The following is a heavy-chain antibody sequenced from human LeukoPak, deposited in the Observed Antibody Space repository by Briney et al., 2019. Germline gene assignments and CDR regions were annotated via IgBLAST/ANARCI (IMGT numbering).Heavy chain of an antibody. V-gene: IGHV4-4*07. Sequence: PSETLSLTCTVSGGSISSYYWSWIRQPAGKGLEWIGRIYTSGSTNYNPSLKSRVTISVEQSKNQFSLKLSSVTAADTAVYYCARSYDFWSGFDPWGQGTLVTVSS. CDR2: IYTSGST. J-gene: IGHJ5*02. D-gene: IGHD3-3*01. CDR1: GGSISSYY. CDR3: ARSYDFWSGFDP.